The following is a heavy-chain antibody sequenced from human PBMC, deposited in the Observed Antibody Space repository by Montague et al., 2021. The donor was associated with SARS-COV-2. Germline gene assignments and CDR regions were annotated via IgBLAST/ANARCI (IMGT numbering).Heavy chain of an antibody. J-gene: IGHJ6*02. V-gene: IGHV4-39*01. CDR2: IYYSGST. CDR1: GDSISTSQYY. CDR3: ASLNIVARTDYYYGTDV. Sequence: SETLSLTCTVSGDSISTSQYYWGWIRQPPGKGLEWIGTIYYSGSTYYNPSLKSRVTISEDTSKNQLSLRLSSVTAADTAVSYCASLNIVARTDYYYGTDVWGRGTTATVSS. D-gene: IGHD5-12*01.